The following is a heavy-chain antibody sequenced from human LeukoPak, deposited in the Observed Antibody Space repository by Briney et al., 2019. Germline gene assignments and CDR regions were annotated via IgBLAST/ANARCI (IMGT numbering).Heavy chain of an antibody. CDR2: IKSKTDGGTT. CDR3: TTDPAGVITDY. CDR1: GFTFSNAW. Sequence: TGGSLRLSCAASGFTFSNAWMSWVRQAPGKGLEWVGRIKSKTDGGTTDYAAPVKGRFTISRDDSKNTLYLQMNSLKTEDTAVYYCTTDPAGVITDYWGQGTLVTVSS. D-gene: IGHD2-21*01. J-gene: IGHJ4*02. V-gene: IGHV3-15*01.